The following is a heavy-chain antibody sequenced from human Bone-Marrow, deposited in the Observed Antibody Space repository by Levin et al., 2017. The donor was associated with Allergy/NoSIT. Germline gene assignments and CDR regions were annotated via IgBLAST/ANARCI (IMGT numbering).Heavy chain of an antibody. V-gene: IGHV2-5*02. Sequence: SGPTLVKPTQTLTLTCTFSGFSLSTSGVGVGWIRQPPGKALEWLALIYWDDDKRYSPSLKSRLTITKDTSKNQVVLTMTNMDPVDTATYYCAHRRNQLLSRENNWFDPWGQGTLVTVSS. D-gene: IGHD2-2*01. CDR3: AHRRNQLLSRENNWFDP. J-gene: IGHJ5*02. CDR1: GFSLSTSGVG. CDR2: IYWDDDK.